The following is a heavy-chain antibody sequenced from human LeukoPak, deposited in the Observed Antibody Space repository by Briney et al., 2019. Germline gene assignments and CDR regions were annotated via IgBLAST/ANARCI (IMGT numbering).Heavy chain of an antibody. J-gene: IGHJ6*02. CDR1: GFTFSSYG. CDR2: ISYDGSNK. Sequence: GGSLRLSCAASGFTFSSYGMHWVRQAPGKGLEWVAVISYDGSNKYYADSVKGRFTISRDNSKNTLYLQMNSLRAEDTAVYYCAKVLGVGPYYYYGMDVWGQGTTVTDSS. D-gene: IGHD2-8*01. CDR3: AKVLGVGPYYYYGMDV. V-gene: IGHV3-30*18.